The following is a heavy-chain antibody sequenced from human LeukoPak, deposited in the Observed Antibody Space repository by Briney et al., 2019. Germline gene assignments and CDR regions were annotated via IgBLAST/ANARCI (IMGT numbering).Heavy chain of an antibody. CDR3: AREQDVLRYFDWSSRYYYYGMDV. CDR1: GYTFTSYG. D-gene: IGHD3-9*01. V-gene: IGHV1-18*01. Sequence: ASVKVSCKASGYTFTSYGISWVRQAPGQGLEWMGWISAYNSNTNYAQKLQGRVTMTTDTSTSTAYMELRSLRSDDTAVYYCAREQDVLRYFDWSSRYYYYGMDVWGQGTTVTVSS. J-gene: IGHJ6*02. CDR2: ISAYNSNT.